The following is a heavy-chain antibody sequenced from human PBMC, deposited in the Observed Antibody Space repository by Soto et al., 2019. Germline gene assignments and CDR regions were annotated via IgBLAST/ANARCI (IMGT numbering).Heavy chain of an antibody. CDR3: TATGGRYYYYYYMDV. CDR1: SGSISSSNW. CDR2: IYHSGST. V-gene: IGHV4-4*02. Sequence: SETLSLTCAVSSGSISSSNWWSWVRQPPGKGLEWIGEIYHSGSTNYNPSLKSRVTISVDKSKNQFSLKLSSVTAADTAVYYCTATGGRYYYYYYMDVWGKGTTVTVSS. J-gene: IGHJ6*03. D-gene: IGHD7-27*01.